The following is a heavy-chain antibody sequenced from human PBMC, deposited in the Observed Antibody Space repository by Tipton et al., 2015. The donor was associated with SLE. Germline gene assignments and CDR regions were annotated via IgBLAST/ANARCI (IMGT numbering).Heavy chain of an antibody. J-gene: IGHJ4*02. D-gene: IGHD7-27*01. Sequence: RSLRLSCAASGFTFSSYAMHWVRQAPGKGLEWVAVISYDGSNKYYADSVKGRFTISRDNSKNTLYLQMNSLRAEDTAVYYCARELGTFDYWGQGTLVTVSS. CDR2: ISYDGSNK. V-gene: IGHV3-30*04. CDR1: GFTFSSYA. CDR3: ARELGTFDY.